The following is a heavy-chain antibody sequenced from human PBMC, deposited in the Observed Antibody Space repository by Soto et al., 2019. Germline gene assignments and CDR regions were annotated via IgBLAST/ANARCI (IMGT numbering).Heavy chain of an antibody. V-gene: IGHV3-11*05. CDR2: IGSSSSYT. J-gene: IGHJ4*02. D-gene: IGHD3-9*01. CDR1: GFPFSDYY. Sequence: QVQLVESGGDLVKPGGSLRLSCAASGFPFSDYYMSWIRQAPGKGLEWVSSIGSSSSYTNYADSVKGRFTISRDNAKNSLYLQMNSLRAKDTAVYYCARRRPTGYYNYWGQGTLVTVSA. CDR3: ARRRPTGYYNY.